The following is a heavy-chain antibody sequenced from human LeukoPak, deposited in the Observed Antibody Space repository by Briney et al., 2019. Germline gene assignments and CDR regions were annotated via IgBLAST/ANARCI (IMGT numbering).Heavy chain of an antibody. CDR3: ARGRGSYYYYYGMDV. D-gene: IGHD1-26*01. Sequence: SETLSLTCTVSGGSIRSDDYYWSWIRQPPGKGLEWIGYIFYTGNTHYNPSLQSRVTFSVDTSKNQFSLKLSSVTAADTAVYYCARGRGSYYYYYGMDVWGQGTTVTVSS. J-gene: IGHJ6*02. CDR1: GGSIRSDDYY. V-gene: IGHV4-30-4*02. CDR2: IFYTGNT.